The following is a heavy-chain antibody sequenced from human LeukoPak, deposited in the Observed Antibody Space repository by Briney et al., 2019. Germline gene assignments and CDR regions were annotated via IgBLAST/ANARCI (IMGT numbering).Heavy chain of an antibody. V-gene: IGHV4-34*01. CDR2: INHSGST. CDR3: ARRSGGDSDAFDI. D-gene: IGHD2-21*02. Sequence: SETLSLTCAVYGGSFSGYYWSWIRQPPGKGLEWIGEINHSGSTNYNPSLKSRVTISVDTSKNQFSLKLSSVTAADTAVYYCARRSGGDSDAFDIWGQGTMVTVSS. J-gene: IGHJ3*02. CDR1: GGSFSGYY.